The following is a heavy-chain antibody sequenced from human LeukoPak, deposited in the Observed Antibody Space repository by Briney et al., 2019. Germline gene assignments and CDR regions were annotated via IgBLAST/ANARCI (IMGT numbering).Heavy chain of an antibody. J-gene: IGHJ6*03. CDR1: GFTFSSYG. CDR3: AKDRLDTAMVMGYYYYYMDV. V-gene: IGHV3-30*02. CDR2: IRYDGSNK. Sequence: GGSLRLSCAASGFTFSSYGMHWVRQAPGKGLEWVAFIRYDGSNKYYADSVKGRFTISRDNSKNTLYLQMNSLRAEDTAVYYCAKDRLDTAMVMGYYYYYMDVWGKGTTVTVSS. D-gene: IGHD5-18*01.